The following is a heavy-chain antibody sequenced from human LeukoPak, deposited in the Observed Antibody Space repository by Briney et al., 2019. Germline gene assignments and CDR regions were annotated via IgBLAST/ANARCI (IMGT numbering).Heavy chain of an antibody. V-gene: IGHV1-69*05. D-gene: IGHD3-22*01. CDR2: IIPIFGTA. CDR3: ASPYYYDSSGYPDAFDI. J-gene: IGHJ3*02. CDR1: GGTFSSYA. Sequence: SVRVSCKASGGTFSSYAISWVRQAPGQGLEWMGRIIPIFGTANYAQKFQGRVTITTDESTSTAYMELSSLRSEDTAVYYCASPYYYDSSGYPDAFDIWGQGTMVTVSS.